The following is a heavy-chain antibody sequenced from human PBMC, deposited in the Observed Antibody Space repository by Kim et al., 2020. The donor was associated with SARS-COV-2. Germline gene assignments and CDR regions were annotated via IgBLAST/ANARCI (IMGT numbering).Heavy chain of an antibody. J-gene: IGHJ6*02. CDR2: IYYSGST. D-gene: IGHD3-3*01. V-gene: IGHV4-59*13. Sequence: SETLSLTCTVSGGSISSYYWSWIRQPPGKGLEWIGYIYYSGSTNYNPSLKSRVTISVDTSKNQFSLKLSSVTAADTAVYYCARGGQTDFWSGSYYYGMDVWGQGTTVTVSS. CDR1: GGSISSYY. CDR3: ARGGQTDFWSGSYYYGMDV.